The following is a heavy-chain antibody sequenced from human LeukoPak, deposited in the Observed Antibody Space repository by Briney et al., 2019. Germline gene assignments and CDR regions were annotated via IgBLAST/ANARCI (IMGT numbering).Heavy chain of an antibody. CDR1: GFTFSSYA. V-gene: IGHV3-23*01. Sequence: GGSLRLSCAASGFTFSSYAVSWVRQAPGKGLEWVSAISGSGGSTYYADSVKGRFTISRDNSKNTLYLQMNSLRAEDTAVYYCAKDAFLLGGSNYFDYWGQGTLVTVSS. CDR2: ISGSGGST. J-gene: IGHJ4*02. D-gene: IGHD3-3*02. CDR3: AKDAFLLGGSNYFDY.